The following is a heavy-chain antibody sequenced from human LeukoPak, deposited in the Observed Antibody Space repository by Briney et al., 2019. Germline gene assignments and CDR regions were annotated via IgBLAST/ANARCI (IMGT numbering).Heavy chain of an antibody. Sequence: PSETLSLTCAVYGGSFSGYYWSWIRQPPEKGLEWIGEINHSGSTNYNPSLKSRVTISVDTSKNQFSLKLSSVTAADTAVYYCARGKRGYSYGPFDYWGQGTLVTVSS. D-gene: IGHD5-18*01. CDR2: INHSGST. CDR1: GGSFSGYY. CDR3: ARGKRGYSYGPFDY. V-gene: IGHV4-34*01. J-gene: IGHJ4*02.